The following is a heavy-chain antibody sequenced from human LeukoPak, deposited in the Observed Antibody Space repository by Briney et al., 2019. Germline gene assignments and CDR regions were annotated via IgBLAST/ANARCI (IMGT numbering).Heavy chain of an antibody. D-gene: IGHD2-2*02. J-gene: IGHJ4*02. CDR1: GFTFSSYV. Sequence: GGSLRLSCAASGFTFSSYVMSWVRQAPGKGLEWVSSISNSGGSTYYADSVKGRFTISRDNSKNTLYLQMNNLRAEDTAIYYCANPPPENPIPLPCCPPPLDYWGQGTLVTVSS. CDR2: ISNSGGST. CDR3: ANPPPENPIPLPCCPPPLDY. V-gene: IGHV3-23*01.